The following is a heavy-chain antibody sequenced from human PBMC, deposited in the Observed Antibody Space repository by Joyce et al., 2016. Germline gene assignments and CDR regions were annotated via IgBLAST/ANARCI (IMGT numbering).Heavy chain of an antibody. Sequence: QVQMVQSGDEVKKPGASVKVSCKASRYIFSTYGISWLRRAPGQGLEWMGWISTYNGDTNYTQGCQGRVTMTTDTSTNAAYMKLRSLRSDDIAVYYCATSDSTRPFSLAFDVWGQGTMVTVSS. CDR2: ISTYNGDT. CDR1: RYIFSTYG. CDR3: ATSDSTRPFSLAFDV. V-gene: IGHV1-18*03. J-gene: IGHJ3*01. D-gene: IGHD2-2*01.